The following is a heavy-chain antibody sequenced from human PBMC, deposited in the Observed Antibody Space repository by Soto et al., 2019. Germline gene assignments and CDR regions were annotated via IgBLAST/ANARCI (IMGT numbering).Heavy chain of an antibody. Sequence: ESLKISCKASGYSFSDYWIGWVRQMPGKGLEWMGIIYPGDSDTRYSPSFQGQVTISADKSISTTYLQWSSLKASNTAMYYCARRGQFCSTSSCRFDPWGQGTLVTVSS. CDR1: GYSFSDYW. CDR2: IYPGDSDT. V-gene: IGHV5-51*01. CDR3: ARRGQFCSTSSCRFDP. D-gene: IGHD2-2*01. J-gene: IGHJ5*02.